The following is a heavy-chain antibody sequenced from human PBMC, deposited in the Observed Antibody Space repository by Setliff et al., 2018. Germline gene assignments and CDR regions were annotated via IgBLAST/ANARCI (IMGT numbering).Heavy chain of an antibody. V-gene: IGHV3-23*01. CDR1: GGSFSGYY. Sequence: ETLSLTCAVYGGSFSGYYWSWIRQPPGKGLEWVSSIHGEGFDTYYADSVKGRFTISRDNSKNTLYLQMNSLRAEDTAVYYCAKVNNRFWSGYYPYYYGMDVWGQGTTVTVSS. CDR3: AKVNNRFWSGYYPYYYGMDV. D-gene: IGHD3-3*01. J-gene: IGHJ6*02. CDR2: IHGEGFDT.